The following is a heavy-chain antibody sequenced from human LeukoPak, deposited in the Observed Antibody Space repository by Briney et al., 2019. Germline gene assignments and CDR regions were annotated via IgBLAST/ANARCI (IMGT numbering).Heavy chain of an antibody. CDR3: AKGAYSSGWTFDY. CDR2: ISGSGGST. V-gene: IGHV3-23*01. D-gene: IGHD6-19*01. J-gene: IGHJ4*02. CDR1: GFTFSSHA. Sequence: SGGSLRLSCAASGFTFSSHAMSWVRQAPGKGLEWVSVISGSGGSTYYADSVKGRFTISRDNSKNTLYLQMNSLRAEDTAVYYCAKGAYSSGWTFDYWGQGTLVTVSS.